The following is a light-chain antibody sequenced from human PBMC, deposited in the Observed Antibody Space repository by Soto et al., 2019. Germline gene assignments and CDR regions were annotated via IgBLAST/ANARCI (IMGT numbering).Light chain of an antibody. Sequence: QSVLTRPASLSGSPGQSITISCAGTSRDVGAYNYVSWYQQYPGKAPRLMIYEVSSRPSGTSDRFSGSKSGNTASLTISGLQAEDEADYFCSSFTGGSTVVYRNGTKVTVL. J-gene: IGLJ1*01. CDR3: SSFTGGSTVV. V-gene: IGLV2-14*01. CDR1: SRDVGAYNY. CDR2: EVS.